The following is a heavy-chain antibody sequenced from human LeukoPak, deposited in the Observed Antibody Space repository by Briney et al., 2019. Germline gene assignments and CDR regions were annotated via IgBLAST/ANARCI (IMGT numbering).Heavy chain of an antibody. J-gene: IGHJ4*02. D-gene: IGHD6-13*01. CDR1: GYTFSTFTSSG. V-gene: IGHV1-18*01. CDR3: AREGIAHYFGY. CDR2: ISTYNGDT. Sequence: ASVKISCKASGYTFSTFTSSGISWVRQAPGQGLEWMGWISTYNGDTKYAQKFQGRVTMTTDTSTSTAYMELRSLRSEDTAFYYCAREGIAHYFGYWGQGTLVTVSS.